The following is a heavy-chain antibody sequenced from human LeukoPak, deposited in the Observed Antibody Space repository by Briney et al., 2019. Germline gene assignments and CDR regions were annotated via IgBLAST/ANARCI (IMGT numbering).Heavy chain of an antibody. V-gene: IGHV3-23*01. Sequence: PGGSLRLSCAASGFTLSSYAMSWVRQAPGKGLEWVSAISGSGGSTYYADSVKGRFTISRDNSKNTLYLQMNSLRAEDTAVYYCAKSGSGWYGGGFDYWGQGTLVTVSS. CDR2: ISGSGGST. J-gene: IGHJ4*02. CDR3: AKSGSGWYGGGFDY. CDR1: GFTLSSYA. D-gene: IGHD6-19*01.